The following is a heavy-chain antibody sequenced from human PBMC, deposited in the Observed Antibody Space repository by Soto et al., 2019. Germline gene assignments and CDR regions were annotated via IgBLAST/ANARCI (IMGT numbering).Heavy chain of an antibody. CDR3: ATLRRDGSPVE. Sequence: GGSLRLSCVASGFTLSNYWVNWVRQAPGKGLDWVANIKYDGSEKNYADSVMGRLIISRDNAKNSVYLHMDSLRADDTAVYYCATLRRDGSPVEWGQGAPVTVSS. V-gene: IGHV3-7*03. D-gene: IGHD1-26*01. CDR2: IKYDGSEK. CDR1: GFTLSNYW. J-gene: IGHJ4*01.